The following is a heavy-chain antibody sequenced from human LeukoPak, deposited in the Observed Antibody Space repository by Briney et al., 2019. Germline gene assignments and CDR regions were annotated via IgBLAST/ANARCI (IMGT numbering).Heavy chain of an antibody. V-gene: IGHV4-34*01. Sequence: RPSETLSLTCAVYGGSFSGYYWSWIRQPPGKGLEWIGEINHSGSTNYNPSLRSRVTISVDTSKNQFSLKLSSVTAADTAVYYCARLLVRALEIDYWGQGTLVTVSS. CDR1: GGSFSGYY. D-gene: IGHD6-13*01. CDR3: ARLLVRALEIDY. J-gene: IGHJ4*02. CDR2: INHSGST.